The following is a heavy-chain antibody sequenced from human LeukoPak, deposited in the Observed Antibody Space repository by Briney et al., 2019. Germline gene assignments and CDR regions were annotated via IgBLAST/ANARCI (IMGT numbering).Heavy chain of an antibody. CDR3: ARARIAVAGRGKAFDI. J-gene: IGHJ3*02. CDR1: GGSFSGYY. CDR2: INHSGST. Sequence: PSETLSLTCAVYGGSFSGYYWSWIRQPPGKGLEWIGEINHSGSTYYNPSLKSRVTISVDTSKNQFSLKLSSVTAADTAVYYCARARIAVAGRGKAFDIWGQGTMVTVSS. V-gene: IGHV4-34*01. D-gene: IGHD6-19*01.